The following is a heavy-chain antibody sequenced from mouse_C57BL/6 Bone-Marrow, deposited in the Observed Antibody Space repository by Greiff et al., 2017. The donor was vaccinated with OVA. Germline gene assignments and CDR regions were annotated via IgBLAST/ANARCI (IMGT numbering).Heavy chain of an antibody. V-gene: IGHV1-81*01. CDR1: GYTFTSYG. CDR2: IYPRSGNT. Sequence: QVHVKQSGAELARPGASVKLSCKASGYTFTSYGISWVKQRTGQGLEWIGEIYPRSGNTYYNEKFKGKATLTADKSSSTAYMELRSLTSEDSAVYFCARFLYYGNYVYAMDYWGQGTSVTVSS. D-gene: IGHD2-1*01. J-gene: IGHJ4*01. CDR3: ARFLYYGNYVYAMDY.